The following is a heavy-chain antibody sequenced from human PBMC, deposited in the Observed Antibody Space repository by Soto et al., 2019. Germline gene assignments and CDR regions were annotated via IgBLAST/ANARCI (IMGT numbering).Heavy chain of an antibody. CDR2: ISYDGSNK. J-gene: IGHJ4*02. V-gene: IGHV3-30*18. CDR3: AKGGYSFDY. D-gene: IGHD5-18*01. CDR1: GFTFSSYG. Sequence: QVQLVESGGGVVQPGRSLRLSCAASGFTFSSYGMHWVRQAPGKGLEWVAVISYDGSNKYYADSVKGRFTISRDNSKNTLYLQMNSLRAEDTAVYYCAKGGYSFDYWGQGTLVTVSS.